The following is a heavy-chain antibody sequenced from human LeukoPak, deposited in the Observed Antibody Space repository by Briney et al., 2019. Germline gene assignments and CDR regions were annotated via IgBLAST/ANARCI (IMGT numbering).Heavy chain of an antibody. V-gene: IGHV3-43D*03. D-gene: IGHD2-2*01. J-gene: IGHJ4*02. CDR1: GFTFDDYA. CDR3: AKDSRVGGDYVDY. Sequence: PGGSLRLSCAASGFTFDDYAMHWVRQAPGKGLEWVSLISWDGGSTYYADSVKGRFTISRDNGKNSLYLQMNSLRAEDTAVYYCAKDSRVGGDYVDYWGQGTLVTVSS. CDR2: ISWDGGST.